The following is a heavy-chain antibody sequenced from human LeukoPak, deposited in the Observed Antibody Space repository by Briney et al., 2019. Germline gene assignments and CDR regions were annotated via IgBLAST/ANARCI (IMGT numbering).Heavy chain of an antibody. V-gene: IGHV3-23*01. CDR2: ISASAAMT. Sequence: GGSLRLSCAASGFTFSSYWMSWVRQAPGKGLEWVSSISASAAMTYYADSVKGRFTVYRDNSNNRLYLQMSGLTAADTAVYYCAKDRSIGTYYTFDHWGQGTLVTVSS. CDR3: AKDRSIGTYYTFDH. D-gene: IGHD1-26*01. CDR1: GFTFSSYW. J-gene: IGHJ4*02.